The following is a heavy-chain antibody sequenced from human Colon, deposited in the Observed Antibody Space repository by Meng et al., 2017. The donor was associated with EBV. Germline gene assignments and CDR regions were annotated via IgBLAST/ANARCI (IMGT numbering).Heavy chain of an antibody. CDR3: ASFDHIPRRNYFDY. D-gene: IGHD2-21*01. V-gene: IGHV4-30-4*01. Sequence: QVQLRDSGPGLVEPSQTLSLTCTVSGGSMSSGNYYWSWIRQPPGKGLEWIGYIHHSGSAYYNPSLKSRVSISVDTSKSQFSLNLNSMTAADTAVYYCASFDHIPRRNYFDYWGQGTLVTVSS. CDR2: IHHSGSA. J-gene: IGHJ4*02. CDR1: GGSMSSGNYY.